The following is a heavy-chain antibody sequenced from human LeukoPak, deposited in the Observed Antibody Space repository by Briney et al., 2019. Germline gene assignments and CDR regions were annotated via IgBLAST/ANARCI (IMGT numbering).Heavy chain of an antibody. J-gene: IGHJ5*02. Sequence: SETLSLTCTVSGGSISSYYWSWIRQPAGKGLEWIGRIFTSGSTNYNPSLKSRVTMSVDTSKNQFSLKLSSVTAADTAVYYCARDLYCSSTSCYRIDPWGQGTLVTVSS. CDR1: GGSISSYY. CDR3: ARDLYCSSTSCYRIDP. D-gene: IGHD2-2*01. V-gene: IGHV4-4*07. CDR2: IFTSGST.